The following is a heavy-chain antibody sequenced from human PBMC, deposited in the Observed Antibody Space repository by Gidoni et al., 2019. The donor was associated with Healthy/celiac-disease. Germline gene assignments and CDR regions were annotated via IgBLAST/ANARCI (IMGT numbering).Heavy chain of an antibody. CDR2: IYYSGST. V-gene: IGHV4-59*01. J-gene: IGHJ6*02. CDR1: GGSISSYY. D-gene: IGHD4-17*01. CDR3: ARDPVRGYGARYYYGMDV. Sequence: QVQLQESGPGLVKPAETLSLTCTVSGGSISSYYWSWIRQPPGKGLEWIGYIYYSGSTNYNPSLKSRVTISVDTSKNQFSLKLSSVTAADTAVYYCARDPVRGYGARYYYGMDVWGQGTTVTVSS.